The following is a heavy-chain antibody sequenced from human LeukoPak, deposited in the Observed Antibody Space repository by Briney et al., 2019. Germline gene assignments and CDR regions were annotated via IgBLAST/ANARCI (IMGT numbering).Heavy chain of an antibody. V-gene: IGHV3-74*01. CDR2: ISTDGSST. Sequence: GRSLRLSCAASGFTFSRYWMHCLRQAPGKGPVCVSRISTDGSSTSYADSVKGRFTIYKDNGKNTLYLQLNSMKQAETGGYGCAIQLSSIPSGLDVWGQGTTVTVSS. D-gene: IGHD3-16*02. CDR1: GFTFSRYW. J-gene: IGHJ6*02. CDR3: AIQLSSIPSGLDV.